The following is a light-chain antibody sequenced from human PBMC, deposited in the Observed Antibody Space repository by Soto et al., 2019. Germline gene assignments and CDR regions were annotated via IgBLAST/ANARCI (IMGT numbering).Light chain of an antibody. CDR1: SSDVGGHNY. J-gene: IGLJ1*01. Sequence: QSALTQPRSVSRSPGQSVTISCTGTSSDVGGHNYVSWYQQYPGKAPKLLLSSVSKRPSGVPDRFSGSKSGNTASLTISGLQAEDEADYYCCSYAGSYTYVFGTGTKVTVL. CDR3: CSYAGSYTYV. CDR2: SVS. V-gene: IGLV2-11*01.